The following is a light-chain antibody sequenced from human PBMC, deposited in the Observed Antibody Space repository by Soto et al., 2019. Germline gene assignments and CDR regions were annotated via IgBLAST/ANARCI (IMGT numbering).Light chain of an antibody. CDR2: RVS. Sequence: DVVMTQSPLSLPVTLGQPASISCRSGQSLVSSDGNTYLNWFHQRPGQSPRRLIYRVSDRDSGVPDRFSGSGSGTDFTLKISRVEADDVAVYYCMQGTHWPWTFGQGTKVEIK. CDR1: QSLVSSDGNTY. J-gene: IGKJ1*01. V-gene: IGKV2-30*01. CDR3: MQGTHWPWT.